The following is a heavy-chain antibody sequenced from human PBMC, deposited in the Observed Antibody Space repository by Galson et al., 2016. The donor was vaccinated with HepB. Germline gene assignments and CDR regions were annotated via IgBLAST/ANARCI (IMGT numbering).Heavy chain of an antibody. CDR1: GFTFSSYN. J-gene: IGHJ4*02. CDR3: ARGLPFHSSGWYFDY. Sequence: SLRLSCAASGFTFSSYNMKWVRQTPRKGLEWVSYISPNGGTTYYADSVKGRFTISRDNARNSLYLQMNNLRDEDSAVYYCARGLPFHSSGWYFDYWGQGALVTVSS. V-gene: IGHV3-48*02. CDR2: ISPNGGTT. D-gene: IGHD6-19*01.